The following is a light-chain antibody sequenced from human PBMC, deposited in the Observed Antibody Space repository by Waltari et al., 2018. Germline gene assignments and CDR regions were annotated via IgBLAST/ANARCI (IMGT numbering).Light chain of an antibody. Sequence: EIVLTQSPGTLSLSPGERATLFCKASQSVNNHYVAWYQQRPGQAPRFLISAASSRASGIPDRFSGSGSGTDFTLTISRVESEDFAIYYCQQYGHSPRTFGQGTKVEIK. V-gene: IGKV3-20*01. CDR1: QSVNNHY. CDR3: QQYGHSPRT. J-gene: IGKJ1*01. CDR2: AAS.